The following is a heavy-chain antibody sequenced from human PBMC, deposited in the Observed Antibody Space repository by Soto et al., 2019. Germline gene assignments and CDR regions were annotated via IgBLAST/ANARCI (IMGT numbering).Heavy chain of an antibody. CDR2: INPNSGGT. D-gene: IGHD1-1*01. Sequence: VASVKVSCKASGYTFTGYYMHWVRQAPGQGLEWMGWINPNSGGTNYAQKFQGRVTMTRDTSISTAYMELSRLRSDDTAVYYCAREGGELERSFDYWGQGTLVTVSS. J-gene: IGHJ4*02. CDR1: GYTFTGYY. V-gene: IGHV1-2*02. CDR3: AREGGELERSFDY.